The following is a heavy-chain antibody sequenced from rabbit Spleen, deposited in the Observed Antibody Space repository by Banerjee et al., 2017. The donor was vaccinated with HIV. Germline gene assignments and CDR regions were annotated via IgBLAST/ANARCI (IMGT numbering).Heavy chain of an antibody. V-gene: IGHV1S45*01. CDR1: GFDFSAYTF. D-gene: IGHD1-1*01. CDR3: ARDLTNVIGWNFGL. J-gene: IGHJ4*01. Sequence: QEQLVESGGDLVQPGASLTLTCTASGFDFSAYTFMCWVRQAPGKGLEWIACIYTGSGGTTYYASWAKGRFTISKTSTTVTLQMTSLTATDTATYFCARDLTNVIGWNFGLWGPGTLVTVS. CDR2: IYTGSGGTT.